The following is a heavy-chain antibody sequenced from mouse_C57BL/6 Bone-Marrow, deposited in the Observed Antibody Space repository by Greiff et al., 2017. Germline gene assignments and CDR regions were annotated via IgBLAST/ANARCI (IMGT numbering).Heavy chain of an antibody. J-gene: IGHJ4*01. Sequence: QVQLKESGPELVKPGASVKISCKASGYAFSSSWMNWVKQRPGKGLEWIGRIYPGDGDTNYNGKFKGKATLTADKSSSTANMQLRSLTSADSAVYFCARKYYGSRETYAMDYWGQGTSVTVSS. CDR3: ARKYYGSRETYAMDY. D-gene: IGHD1-1*01. V-gene: IGHV1-82*01. CDR1: GYAFSSSW. CDR2: IYPGDGDT.